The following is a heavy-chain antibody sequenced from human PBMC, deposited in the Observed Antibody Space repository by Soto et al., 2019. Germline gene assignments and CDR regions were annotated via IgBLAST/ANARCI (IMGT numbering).Heavy chain of an antibody. Sequence: ASVKVSCKVSGYTLTELSMHWVRQAPGRGLEWMGGFDPEDGETVYAQKFQGRVTMTEDTSTDTAYMELSSLRSEDTAVYYCATGVEITMIVVAAAAFDIWGQGTMVTVSS. V-gene: IGHV1-24*01. J-gene: IGHJ3*02. CDR2: FDPEDGET. CDR3: ATGVEITMIVVAAAAFDI. D-gene: IGHD3-22*01. CDR1: GYTLTELS.